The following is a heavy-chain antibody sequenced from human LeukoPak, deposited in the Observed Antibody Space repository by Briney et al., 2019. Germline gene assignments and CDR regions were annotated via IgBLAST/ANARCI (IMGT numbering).Heavy chain of an antibody. Sequence: PSETLSLTCAVYAGSFSGYYWSWIRQPPGKGLEWIGEINHSGSTNYNPSLKSRVTISVDTSKNQFSLRLSSVTAADTAVYYCARGPLYYYDSSGYYFDDYWGQGTLVTVSS. V-gene: IGHV4-34*01. D-gene: IGHD3-22*01. CDR3: ARGPLYYYDSSGYYFDDY. CDR1: AGSFSGYY. J-gene: IGHJ4*02. CDR2: INHSGST.